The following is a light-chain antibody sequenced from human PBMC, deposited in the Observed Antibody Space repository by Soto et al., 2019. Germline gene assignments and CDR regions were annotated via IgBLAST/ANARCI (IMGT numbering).Light chain of an antibody. Sequence: EIVLTQSPGTLSLSPGERATLSCRASKRVSSRYLAWYQQKPGQAPRLLIYGVSSRATGIPDRFSGSGSGTDFTLTISRLEPEDFAVYYCQQYDSSSFTFGPGTKVDIK. J-gene: IGKJ3*01. CDR1: KRVSSRY. CDR2: GVS. V-gene: IGKV3-20*01. CDR3: QQYDSSSFT.